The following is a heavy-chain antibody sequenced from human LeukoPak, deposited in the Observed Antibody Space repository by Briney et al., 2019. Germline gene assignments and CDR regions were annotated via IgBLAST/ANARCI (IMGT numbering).Heavy chain of an antibody. J-gene: IGHJ4*02. V-gene: IGHV4-30-2*01. CDR2: IYHSGST. Sequence: PSETLSLTCAVSGGSISSGGYSWSWIRQPPGKGLEWIGYIYHSGSTYYNPSLKSRATISVDRSKNQFSLKLSSVTAADTAVYYCAREEYSSSWYYFDYWGQGTLVTASS. CDR3: AREEYSSSWYYFDY. D-gene: IGHD6-13*01. CDR1: GGSISSGGYS.